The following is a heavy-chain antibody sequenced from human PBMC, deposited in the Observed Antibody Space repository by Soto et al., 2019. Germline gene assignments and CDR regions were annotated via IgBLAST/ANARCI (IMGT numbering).Heavy chain of an antibody. CDR3: ARRRGIAAGPGWFDP. Sequence: SETLSLTCTVSGGSISSYYWSWIRQPPGKGLEWIGYIYYSGSTNYNPSLKSRVTISVDTSKNQFSLKLSSVTAADTAVYYCARRRGIAAGPGWFDPWGQGTLVTVSS. CDR2: IYYSGST. J-gene: IGHJ5*02. D-gene: IGHD6-13*01. CDR1: GGSISSYY. V-gene: IGHV4-59*08.